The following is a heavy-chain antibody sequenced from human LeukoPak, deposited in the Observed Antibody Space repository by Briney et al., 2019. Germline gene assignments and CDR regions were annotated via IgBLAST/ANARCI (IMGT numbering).Heavy chain of an antibody. CDR1: RFTFSNYW. CDR2: IKQDGSEK. J-gene: IGHJ3*02. D-gene: IGHD4-11*01. V-gene: IGHV3-7*01. Sequence: GGSLRLSCAASRFTFSNYWLSWVRQAPGKGLEWVANIKQDGSEKYYVDSVKGRFTISRDNAKNSLYLQMNSPRVEDTAVYYCASPSTVTPHGFDIWGQGTMVTVSS. CDR3: ASPSTVTPHGFDI.